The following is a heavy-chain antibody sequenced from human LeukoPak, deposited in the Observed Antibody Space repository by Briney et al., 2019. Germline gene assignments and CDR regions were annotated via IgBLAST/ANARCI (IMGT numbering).Heavy chain of an antibody. CDR2: ISYDGSNK. CDR3: ARDWYYDSSGCFDY. V-gene: IGHV3-30-3*01. J-gene: IGHJ4*02. D-gene: IGHD3-22*01. CDR1: GFTFSNYA. Sequence: GGSLRLSCAASGFTFSNYAMHWVRQAPGKGLEWVTFISYDGSNKYYADSVKGRFTTSRDNSKNKLFLPMNSLRAEDTALYYCARDWYYDSSGCFDYWGQGTLVTVSP.